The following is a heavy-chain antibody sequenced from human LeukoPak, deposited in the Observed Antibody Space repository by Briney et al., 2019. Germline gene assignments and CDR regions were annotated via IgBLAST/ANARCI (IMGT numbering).Heavy chain of an antibody. V-gene: IGHV3-30*04. D-gene: IGHD2-21*02. CDR1: GFTFSSYA. CDR2: ISYDGSDK. J-gene: IGHJ4*02. Sequence: GGSLRPSCAASGFTFSSYAMYWVRQAPGKGLEWVAVISYDGSDKFYADSVKGRFTISRDSSKNTLYLQMNSLRAEDTAVYYCARAGRGGDCYSDWGQGTLVTVSS. CDR3: ARAGRGGDCYSD.